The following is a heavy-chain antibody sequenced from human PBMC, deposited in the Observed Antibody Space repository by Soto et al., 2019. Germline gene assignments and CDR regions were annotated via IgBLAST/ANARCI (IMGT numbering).Heavy chain of an antibody. CDR2: INAGNGNT. J-gene: IGHJ5*02. V-gene: IGHV1-3*01. CDR1: GYTFTSYA. D-gene: IGHD3-22*01. CDR3: ARDQTWDYYDSSGPYNWFDP. Sequence: ASVKVSCKASGYTFTSYAMHWVRQAPGQRLEWMGWINAGNGNTKYSQKFQGRVTITRDTSASTAYMELSSLRSEDTAVYYCARDQTWDYYDSSGPYNWFDPWGQGTLVTVSS.